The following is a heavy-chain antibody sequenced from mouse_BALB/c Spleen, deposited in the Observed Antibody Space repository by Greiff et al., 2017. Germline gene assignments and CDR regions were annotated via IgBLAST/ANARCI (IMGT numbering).Heavy chain of an antibody. CDR1: GFNIKDTY. CDR2: IDPANGNT. Sequence: EVQLQQSGAELVKPGASVKLSCTASGFNIKDTYMHWVKQRPEQGLEWIGRIDPANGNTKYDPKFQGKAAITADTSSNTAHLQLSSLTSEDTAVYYCATYYYGSIDYWGQGTTLTVSS. V-gene: IGHV14-3*02. CDR3: ATYYYGSIDY. J-gene: IGHJ2*01. D-gene: IGHD1-1*01.